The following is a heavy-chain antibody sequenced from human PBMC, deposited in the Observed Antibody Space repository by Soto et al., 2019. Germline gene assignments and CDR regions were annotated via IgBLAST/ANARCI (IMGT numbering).Heavy chain of an antibody. CDR1: GGSISSSNW. V-gene: IGHV4-4*02. CDR3: ARGQQLAPPYYYYYGMDV. CDR2: IYHSGST. D-gene: IGHD6-13*01. Sequence: QVQLQESGPGLVKPSGTLSLTCAVSGGSISSSNWWSWVRQPPGKGLEWIGEIYHSGSTNYNPSLKSQVTISVDKSKYPFSLKLSSVTAADTAVYYCARGQQLAPPYYYYYGMDVWGEGTTVTVSS. J-gene: IGHJ6*04.